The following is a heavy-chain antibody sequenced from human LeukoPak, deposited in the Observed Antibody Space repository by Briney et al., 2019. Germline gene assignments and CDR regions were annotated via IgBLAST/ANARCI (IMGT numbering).Heavy chain of an antibody. CDR3: ARWGYYYDSSGYYYLDY. Sequence: SETLSLTCTVSGGSISSYYWSWIRQPPGKGLEWIGYIYYSGSTNYNPSLKSRVTISVDTSKNQFSLKLSSVTAADTAVYYCARWGYYYDSSGYYYLDYWGQGTLVTVSS. D-gene: IGHD3-22*01. V-gene: IGHV4-59*01. J-gene: IGHJ4*02. CDR2: IYYSGST. CDR1: GGSISSYY.